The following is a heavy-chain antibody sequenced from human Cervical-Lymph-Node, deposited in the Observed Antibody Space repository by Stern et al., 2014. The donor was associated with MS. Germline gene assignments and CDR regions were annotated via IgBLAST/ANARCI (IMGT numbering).Heavy chain of an antibody. CDR2: IYPSGST. D-gene: IGHD3-3*01. Sequence: QVHLVESGPGLVKPSQTLSLTCTVSGGSISSGNYYWSWIRPHPGKGLEWIGSIYPSGSTYYNPPLKSRVTTTIDTSKNQFSLKLSSVTAADTAVYYCARGSREVLLPRFYFDYWGQGTLVTVSS. J-gene: IGHJ4*02. V-gene: IGHV4-31*03. CDR3: ARGSREVLLPRFYFDY. CDR1: GGSISSGNYY.